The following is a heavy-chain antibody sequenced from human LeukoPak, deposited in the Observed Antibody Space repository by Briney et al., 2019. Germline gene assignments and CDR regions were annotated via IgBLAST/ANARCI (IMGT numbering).Heavy chain of an antibody. CDR3: ARDGSVTYHTAFDF. J-gene: IGHJ4*02. CDR1: GFTFSNYW. V-gene: IGHV3-7*01. Sequence: VGSLRLSCSVSGFTFSNYWMTWVRQAPGRGLECLAIINEDGSEKHHVDSVKGRFTISRDNAKNSLFLEMNNLRDDDTAVYYCARDGSVTYHTAFDFWGQGTLVSVS. D-gene: IGHD6-19*01. CDR2: INEDGSEK.